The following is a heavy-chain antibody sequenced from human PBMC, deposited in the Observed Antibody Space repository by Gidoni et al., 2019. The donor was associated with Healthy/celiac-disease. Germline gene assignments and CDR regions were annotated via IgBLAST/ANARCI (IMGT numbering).Heavy chain of an antibody. CDR1: GFTFSSYA. CDR2: ISGSGGST. Sequence: EVQLLESGGGLVQPGGSLRLSCAASGFTFSSYAMSWVRQAPGKGLEWVSAISGSGGSTYYADSVKGRFTISRDNSKNTLYLQMNSLRAEDTAVYYCAKNRPYYYDSSGYSFDYWGQGTLVTVSS. D-gene: IGHD3-22*01. CDR3: AKNRPYYYDSSGYSFDY. V-gene: IGHV3-23*01. J-gene: IGHJ4*02.